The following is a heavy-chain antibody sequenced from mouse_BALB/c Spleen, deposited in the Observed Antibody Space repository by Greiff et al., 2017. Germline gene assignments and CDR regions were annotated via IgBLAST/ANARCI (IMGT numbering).Heavy chain of an antibody. J-gene: IGHJ1*01. D-gene: IGHD1-2*01. Sequence: VKLMESGPGLVAPSQSLSITCTVSGFSLTDYGVSWIRQPPGKGLEWLGVIWGGGRTYYNSALKSRLSISKYNSKSQVFLKMNSLQTDDTAIYYCAKRRGLLRRYFDVWGAGTTVTVSS. CDR2: IWGGGRT. V-gene: IGHV2-6-5*01. CDR1: GFSLTDYG. CDR3: AKRRGLLRRYFDV.